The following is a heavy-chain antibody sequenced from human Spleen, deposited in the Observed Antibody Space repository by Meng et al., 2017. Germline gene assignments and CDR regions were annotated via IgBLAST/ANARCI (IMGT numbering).Heavy chain of an antibody. Sequence: QLQLQQGGAGLLKPSETLSLTCVVSGGSLHDYYWSWIRQPPGKGLEWIGEINHSGSTNYNPSLESRATISVDTSQNNLSLKLSSVTAADSAVYYGARGPTTMAHDFDYWGQGTLVTVSS. D-gene: IGHD4-11*01. CDR3: ARGPTTMAHDFDY. V-gene: IGHV4-34*01. CDR1: GGSLHDYY. CDR2: INHSGST. J-gene: IGHJ4*02.